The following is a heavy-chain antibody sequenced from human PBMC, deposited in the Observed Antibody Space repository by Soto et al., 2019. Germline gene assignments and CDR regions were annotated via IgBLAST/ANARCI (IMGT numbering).Heavy chain of an antibody. CDR2: IYWDDDK. J-gene: IGHJ4*02. D-gene: IGHD3-3*01. V-gene: IGHV2-5*02. CDR1: GFSLTTSGVG. Sequence: QITLNESGPTQVKPRQTLTLTCTFSGFSLTTSGVGVGWIRQSPGKAPEWLALIYWDDDKRYSPSLKGRLTITKYTSKNQVVLTMADLDPADTATYYCAHRVLRTVFGLVTTTAIYFDFWGQGTPVAVSS. CDR3: AHRVLRTVFGLVTTTAIYFDF.